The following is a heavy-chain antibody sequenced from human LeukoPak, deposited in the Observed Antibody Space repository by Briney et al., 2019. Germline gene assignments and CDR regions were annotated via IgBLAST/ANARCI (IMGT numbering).Heavy chain of an antibody. D-gene: IGHD3-22*01. CDR2: IKSKTDGGTT. J-gene: IGHJ4*02. V-gene: IGHV3-15*01. CDR3: TTAEYYNDSSGYYYVKTYYFDY. CDR1: GFTFSNAW. Sequence: GGSLRLSCAASGFTFSNAWMSWVRQAPGKGLEWVGRIKSKTDGGTTDYAAPVKGRFTISRDDSKNTLYLQMNSLKTEDTAVYYCTTAEYYNDSSGYYYVKTYYFDYWGQGTLVTVSS.